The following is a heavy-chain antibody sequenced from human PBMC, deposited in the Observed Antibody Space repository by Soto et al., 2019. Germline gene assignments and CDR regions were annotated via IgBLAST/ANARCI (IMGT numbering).Heavy chain of an antibody. V-gene: IGHV1-58*02. CDR2: IVVGSGNT. CDR1: GFTFSRSG. CDR3: AEYLAPTDSYHWFEP. J-gene: IGHJ5*02. D-gene: IGHD1-1*01. Sequence: QKQLVQFGPEVKKPGTPVKVSCKASGFTFSRSGIHWVRQARGQRLEWIGWIVVGSGNTNYAQKFQETVTITRDVSRXTAVMELSSLTSEYTAVYYCAEYLAPTDSYHWFEPWGQGTLVTVSS.